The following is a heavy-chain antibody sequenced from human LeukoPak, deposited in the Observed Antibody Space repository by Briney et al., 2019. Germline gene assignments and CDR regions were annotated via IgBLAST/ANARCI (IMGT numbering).Heavy chain of an antibody. CDR1: GYNFSNCL. CDR2: IYPGDSDT. CDR3: AKHGGGGSGGNSGFDY. Sequence: GESLKISCEGSGYNFSNCLIGWVRQMPGKGLEWMGIIYPGDSDTRYGPSFQGQVTISADKSISTAYLQWSSLKASDTAMYYCAKHGGGGSGGNSGFDYWGQGTLVTVSS. D-gene: IGHD4-23*01. V-gene: IGHV5-51*01. J-gene: IGHJ4*02.